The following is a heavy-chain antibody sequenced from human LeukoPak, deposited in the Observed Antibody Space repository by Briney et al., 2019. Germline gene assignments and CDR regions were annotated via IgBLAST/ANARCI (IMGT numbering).Heavy chain of an antibody. D-gene: IGHD6-13*01. J-gene: IGHJ4*02. CDR3: LPSSSWTGFDY. CDR1: GFTFSSYW. Sequence: GGSLRLSCAASGFTFSSYWMHWVRQAPGKGLVWVSRINSDGSSTSYADSVKGRFTISRDNAKNTLYLQMNSLRAEDTAVYYCLPSSSWTGFDYWGQGTLFTVSS. CDR2: INSDGSST. V-gene: IGHV3-74*01.